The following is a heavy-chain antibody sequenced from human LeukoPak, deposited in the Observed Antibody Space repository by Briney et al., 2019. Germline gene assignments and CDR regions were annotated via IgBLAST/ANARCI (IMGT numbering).Heavy chain of an antibody. CDR3: AREVEYSGSAFDY. Sequence: PGGSLRLSCTASGFTFDDYAMHWVRQAPGKGLEWVSGISWNSGRIGYADSVKGRFTISRDNAKNSLYLQMNSLRAEDTAVYYCAREVEYSGSAFDYWGQGTLVTVSS. CDR2: ISWNSGRI. CDR1: GFTFDDYA. J-gene: IGHJ4*02. V-gene: IGHV3-9*01. D-gene: IGHD1-26*01.